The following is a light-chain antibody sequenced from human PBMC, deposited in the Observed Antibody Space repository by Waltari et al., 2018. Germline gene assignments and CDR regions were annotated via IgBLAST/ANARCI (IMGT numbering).Light chain of an antibody. V-gene: IGLV2-11*01. Sequence: QSALTQPRSVSGSPGQSVTFACTGTTIGGDEYDYVPWYQQHPDKPPKLILYDVTKRPSGVPDRFSGSKSGNTASLTISGLQPEDEANYYCLSYTRNDWVFGGGTKLTVL. CDR2: DVT. J-gene: IGLJ3*02. CDR3: LSYTRNDWV. CDR1: TIGGDEYDY.